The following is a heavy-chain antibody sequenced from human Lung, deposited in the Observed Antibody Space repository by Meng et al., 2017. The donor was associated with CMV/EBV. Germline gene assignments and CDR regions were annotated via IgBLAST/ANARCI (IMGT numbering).Heavy chain of an antibody. CDR3: ARDFSAVHNWLYA. J-gene: IGHJ5*02. CDR2: ISSSGSIK. Sequence: GGSLRLSCAASGFIFSDYYMTWIRQAPGKGLEWVAYISSSGSIKKYADSVEGRFTISRDNAKKSLYLQMNSLGAEDTAFYYCARDFSAVHNWLYAWGGGTLVTVSS. V-gene: IGHV3-11*04. CDR1: GFIFSDYY. D-gene: IGHD1-26*01.